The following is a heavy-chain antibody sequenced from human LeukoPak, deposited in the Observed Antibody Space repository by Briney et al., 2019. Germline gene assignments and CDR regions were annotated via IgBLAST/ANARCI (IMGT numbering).Heavy chain of an antibody. CDR3: ARALNIVVVPAAIIWFDP. D-gene: IGHD2-2*01. CDR2: INHSGST. Sequence: SETLSLTCAVYGGSFSGYYWSWIRQPPGKALEWIGEINHSGSTNYNPSLKSRVTISVDTSKNQFSLKLSSVTAADTAVYYCARALNIVVVPAAIIWFDPWGQGTLVTVSS. J-gene: IGHJ5*02. CDR1: GGSFSGYY. V-gene: IGHV4-34*01.